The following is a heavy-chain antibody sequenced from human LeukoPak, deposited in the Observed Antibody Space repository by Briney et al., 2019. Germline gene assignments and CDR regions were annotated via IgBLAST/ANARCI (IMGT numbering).Heavy chain of an antibody. J-gene: IGHJ4*02. D-gene: IGHD5-18*01. CDR1: GGTFSSYA. CDR3: ARVDTAMVIDY. CDR2: IIPIFGIA. V-gene: IGHV1-69*04. Sequence: SVKVSCKASGGTFSSYAISWVRQAPGQGLEWMGRIIPIFGIANYAQKFQGRVTITADKSTSTAYMELSSLRSEDTAVYYCARVDTAMVIDYWGQGTLVTVSS.